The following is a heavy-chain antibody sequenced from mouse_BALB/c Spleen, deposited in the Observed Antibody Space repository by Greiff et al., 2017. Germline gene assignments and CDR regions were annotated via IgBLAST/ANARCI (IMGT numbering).Heavy chain of an antibody. CDR3: VHYYGRHY. CDR1: GYTFTSYW. CDR2: IYPGNSDT. D-gene: IGHD1-1*01. Sequence: VQLQQSGTVLARPGASVKMSCKASGYTFTSYWMHWVKQRPGQGLEWIGAIYPGNSDTSYNQKFKGKAKLTAVTSTSTAYMELSSLTNEDSAVYYCVHYYGRHYWGQGTLVTVSA. V-gene: IGHV1-5*01. J-gene: IGHJ3*01.